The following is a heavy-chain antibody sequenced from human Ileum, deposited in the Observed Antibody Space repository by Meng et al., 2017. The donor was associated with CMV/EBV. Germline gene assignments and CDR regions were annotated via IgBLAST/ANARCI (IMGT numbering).Heavy chain of an antibody. J-gene: IGHJ4*02. CDR3: VRHLLNRYTNIDY. V-gene: IGHV3-23*01. Sequence: GESLKISCAASGFTFSSYAMTWVRQAPGKGLEWVSTITGAGSTYYADSVKGRFTISRDNSKNTLFLQMSNLRAEDTAVYYCVRHLLNRYTNIDYWGQGTLVTVSS. CDR2: ITGAGST. D-gene: IGHD5-18*01. CDR1: GFTFSSYA.